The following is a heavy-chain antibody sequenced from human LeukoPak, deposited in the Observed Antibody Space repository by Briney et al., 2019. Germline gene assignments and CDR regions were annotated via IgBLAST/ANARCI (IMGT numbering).Heavy chain of an antibody. CDR3: ARVSNKMKTGYGDYFDY. Sequence: SETLSLTCTVSGGSISSGGYYWSWIRQHPGKGLEWIGYIYYSGSTYYNPSLKSRVTISVDTSKNQFSLKLSSVTAADTAVYYCARVSNKMKTGYGDYFDYWGQGTLVTVSS. CDR1: GGSISSGGYY. J-gene: IGHJ4*02. V-gene: IGHV4-31*03. CDR2: IYYSGST. D-gene: IGHD4-17*01.